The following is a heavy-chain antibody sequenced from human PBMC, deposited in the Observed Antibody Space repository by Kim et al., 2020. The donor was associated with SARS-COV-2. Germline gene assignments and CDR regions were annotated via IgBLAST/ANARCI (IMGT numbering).Heavy chain of an antibody. CDR1: GLTFSSYW. V-gene: IGHV3-7*01. J-gene: IGHJ1*01. Sequence: GGSLRLSCAASGLTFSSYWMSWVRQAPGQGLECVATIKPDGSQTYYVDSVKARFTISKDNAKNSLYLQMDSLRAEDTAVYYCVTQFGRPAHSWGQGTLV. CDR2: IKPDGSQT. CDR3: VTQFGRPAHS. D-gene: IGHD2-2*01.